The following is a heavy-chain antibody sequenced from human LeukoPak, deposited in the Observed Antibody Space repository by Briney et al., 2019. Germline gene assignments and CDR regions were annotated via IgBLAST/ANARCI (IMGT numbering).Heavy chain of an antibody. D-gene: IGHD4-23*01. CDR1: GFTFSSYW. V-gene: IGHV3-7*03. CDR3: ARRGDGGRSFDY. CDR2: IKQDGSEK. Sequence: GGSLRLSCAVTGFTFSSYWMSWVRQAPGKGLEWVANIKQDGSEKYYVDSVKGRFTISRDNSKNTLYLQVNSLRAEDTAVYYCARRGDGGRSFDYWGQGTLVTVSS. J-gene: IGHJ4*02.